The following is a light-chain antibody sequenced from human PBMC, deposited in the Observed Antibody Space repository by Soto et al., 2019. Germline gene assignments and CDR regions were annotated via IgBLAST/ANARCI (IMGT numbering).Light chain of an antibody. CDR2: DAS. V-gene: IGKV1-5*01. J-gene: IGKJ1*01. Sequence: DVQMTQSPSTLSASVGDRVTMTCRASEFIRDGLAWYQQKPGQAPKLLIYDASTLESGVPGRFSGSGVGTHFTLTISGLQPEDFATYHCQHYNSYSRAFGQGTKVEI. CDR1: EFIRDG. CDR3: QHYNSYSRA.